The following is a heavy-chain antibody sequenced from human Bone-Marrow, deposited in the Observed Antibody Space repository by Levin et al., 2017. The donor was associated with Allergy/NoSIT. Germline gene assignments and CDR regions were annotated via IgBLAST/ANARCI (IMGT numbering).Heavy chain of an antibody. CDR1: GFSFTHYA. D-gene: IGHD5-18*01. Sequence: GESLKISCATSGFSFTHYAMHWVRQAPGRGLEWVAVISIDGSSIYYADSVKGRFTVSRDNSTKTLYLQMNSLRNEDTAVYYCARVLYSYGYYYYYGMDVWGQGTTVTVS. J-gene: IGHJ6*02. V-gene: IGHV3-30*04. CDR2: ISIDGSSI. CDR3: ARVLYSYGYYYYYGMDV.